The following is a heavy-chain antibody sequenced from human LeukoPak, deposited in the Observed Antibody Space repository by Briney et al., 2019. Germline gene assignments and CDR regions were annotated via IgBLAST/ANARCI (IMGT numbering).Heavy chain of an antibody. Sequence: SETLSLTCAVSGGSISSSSYYWGWIRQPPGKGLEWIGSIYYSGSTCYNPSLKSRVTISVDTSKNQFSLKLSSVTAADTAVYYCARKGDIWSGYYQTTFDYWGQGTLVTVSS. CDR3: ARKGDIWSGYYQTTFDY. CDR2: IYYSGST. V-gene: IGHV4-39*01. D-gene: IGHD3-3*01. CDR1: GGSISSSSYY. J-gene: IGHJ4*02.